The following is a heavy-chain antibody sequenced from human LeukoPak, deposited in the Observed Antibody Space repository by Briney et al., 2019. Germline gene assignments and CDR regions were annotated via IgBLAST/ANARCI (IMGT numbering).Heavy chain of an antibody. Sequence: PGGSLRLSCAASGFTFSSYRMNWVRQAPGKGLEWVSYISSSSSTIYYADSVKGRFTISRDNAKNSLYLQMNSLRAEDTAVYYCARANDNYYYYYMDVWGKGTTVTISS. J-gene: IGHJ6*03. CDR3: ARANDNYYYYYMDV. D-gene: IGHD3-9*01. CDR1: GFTFSSYR. V-gene: IGHV3-48*04. CDR2: ISSSSSTI.